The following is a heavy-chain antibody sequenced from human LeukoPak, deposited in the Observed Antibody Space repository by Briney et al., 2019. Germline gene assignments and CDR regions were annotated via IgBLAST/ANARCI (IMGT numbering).Heavy chain of an antibody. J-gene: IGHJ6*04. CDR2: ISYDGSNK. CDR1: GFTFSSCG. Sequence: PGGSLRLSCAASGFTFSSCGMHWVRQAPGKGLEWVAVISYDGSNKYYADSVKGRFAISRDNSKNTLYLQMNSLRAEDTAVYYCAKGLSKRGYGDFPDSYYYGMDVWGKGTTVTVSS. V-gene: IGHV3-30*18. CDR3: AKGLSKRGYGDFPDSYYYGMDV. D-gene: IGHD4-17*01.